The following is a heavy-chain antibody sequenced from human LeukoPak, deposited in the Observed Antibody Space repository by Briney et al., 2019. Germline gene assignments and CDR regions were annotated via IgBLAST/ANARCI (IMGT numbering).Heavy chain of an antibody. J-gene: IGHJ4*02. CDR1: GYTFTGYY. CDR2: INPNSGGT. V-gene: IGHV1-2*06. CDR3: ARIVTTSSVGDY. Sequence: ASVKVSCKASGYTFTGYYMHWVRQAPGQGLEWMGRINPNSGGTNYAQKFQGRVTMTRDTSISTAYMELSRPRSDDTAVYYCARIVTTSSVGDYWGQGTLVTVSS. D-gene: IGHD5-12*01.